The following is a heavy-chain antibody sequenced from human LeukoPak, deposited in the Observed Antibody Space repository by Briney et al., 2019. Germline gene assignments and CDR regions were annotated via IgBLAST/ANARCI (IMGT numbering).Heavy chain of an antibody. D-gene: IGHD4-17*01. CDR2: INHSGYT. V-gene: IGHV4-34*01. CDR1: GVSFNNYY. CDR3: TRMTTGHDY. Sequence: SETLSLACAVSGVSFNNYYWSWVRQTPGKGLEWIGEINHSGYTNDSPSLKSRVTLSIDTSRKQFSLNLRSVTVADTGIYYCTRMTTGHDYWGQGTLVTVSS. J-gene: IGHJ4*02.